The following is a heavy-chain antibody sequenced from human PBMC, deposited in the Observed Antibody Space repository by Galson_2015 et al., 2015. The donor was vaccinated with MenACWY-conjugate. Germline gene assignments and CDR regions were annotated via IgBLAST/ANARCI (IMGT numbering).Heavy chain of an antibody. CDR1: GFTFSSYW. Sequence: SLRLSCAASGFTFSSYWMSWVRQAPGKGLEWVANIKQDGSEKYYVDSVKGRFTISRDNAKNSLYLQMNKLRAEDTAVYYCASERAPIAAAGTGYMDVWGKGTTVTVSS. J-gene: IGHJ6*03. V-gene: IGHV3-7*03. D-gene: IGHD6-13*01. CDR3: ASERAPIAAAGTGYMDV. CDR2: IKQDGSEK.